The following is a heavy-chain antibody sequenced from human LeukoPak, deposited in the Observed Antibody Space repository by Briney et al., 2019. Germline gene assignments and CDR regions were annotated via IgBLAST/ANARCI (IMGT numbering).Heavy chain of an antibody. V-gene: IGHV4-39*01. D-gene: IGHD4-17*01. Sequence: PSETLSLTCTVSGGSISSSSYYWGWIRQPPGKGVEWIGSIYYSGSTYYNPSLKSRVTISVDTSKNQFSLKLSSVTAADTAVYYCARQGRDGDYFDYWGQGTLVTVSS. CDR1: GGSISSSSYY. CDR3: ARQGRDGDYFDY. J-gene: IGHJ4*02. CDR2: IYYSGST.